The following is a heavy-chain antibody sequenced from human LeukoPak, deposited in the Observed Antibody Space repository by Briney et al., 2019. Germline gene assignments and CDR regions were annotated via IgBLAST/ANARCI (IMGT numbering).Heavy chain of an antibody. CDR3: AKDLVIPPFGY. CDR1: GFTFSSYA. D-gene: IGHD2-21*01. CDR2: ISGSGGST. V-gene: IGHV3-23*01. J-gene: IGHJ4*02. Sequence: GGSLRLSCAASGFTFSSYAMSWVRQAPGKGLEWVSAISGSGGSTYYADSVKGRFTTSRDNSKNTLYLQMNSLRAEDTAVYYCAKDLVIPPFGYWGQGTLVTVSS.